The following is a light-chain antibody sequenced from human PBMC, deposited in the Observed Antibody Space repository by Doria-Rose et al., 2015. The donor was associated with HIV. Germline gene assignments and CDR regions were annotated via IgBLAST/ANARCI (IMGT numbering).Light chain of an antibody. V-gene: IGKV3-20*01. Sequence: TQSPGTLSLSPGERATLSCRASQSFSSTCLAWYQQKPGQAPSLLIYDGSTRATGIPDRFSASGSGTDFTLTINRLEPEDVAVYYCQQYGTSRGTFGQGTRLEIK. CDR2: DGS. J-gene: IGKJ5*01. CDR1: QSFSSTC. CDR3: QQYGTSRGT.